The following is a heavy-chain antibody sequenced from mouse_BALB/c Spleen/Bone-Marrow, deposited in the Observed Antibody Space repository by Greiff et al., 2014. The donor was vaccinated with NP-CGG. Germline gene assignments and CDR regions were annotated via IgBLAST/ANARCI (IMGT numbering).Heavy chain of an antibody. J-gene: IGHJ2*01. CDR2: IDPTNGNT. CDR1: GFNIKDTY. V-gene: IGHV14-3*02. CDR3: ARSYGSSPFDY. D-gene: IGHD1-1*01. Sequence: EVQLQQSGAELVKPGASVKLSCTASGFNIKDTYMHWVKQRPEQGLEWIGRIDPTNGNTKYDPKFQGKATITADTSSNPAYLQLSSLTSEDTAVYYCARSYGSSPFDYWGQGTTLTVSS.